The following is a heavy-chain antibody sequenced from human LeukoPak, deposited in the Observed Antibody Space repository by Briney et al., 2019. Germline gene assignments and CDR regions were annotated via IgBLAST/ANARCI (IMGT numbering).Heavy chain of an antibody. D-gene: IGHD3-10*01. J-gene: IGHJ4*02. CDR1: GFTFSNYG. CDR2: IWYDGSNK. V-gene: IGHV3-33*01. Sequence: GGSLRLSCAASGFTFSNYGMHWVRQAPGKGLEWVAVIWYDGSNKYYADSVKGRFTISRDNSKNTLYLQMNSLRAEDTAVYYCARVERYYYGSGPFDYWGQGTLVTVSS. CDR3: ARVERYYYGSGPFDY.